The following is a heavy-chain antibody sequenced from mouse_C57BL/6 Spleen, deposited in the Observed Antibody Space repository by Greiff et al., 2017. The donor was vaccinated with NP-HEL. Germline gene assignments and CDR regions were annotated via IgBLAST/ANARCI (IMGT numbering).Heavy chain of an antibody. CDR1: GYTFTDYN. V-gene: IGHV1-18*01. CDR3: ARGATYYSNPLFAY. J-gene: IGHJ3*01. D-gene: IGHD2-5*01. Sequence: EVQLQQSGPELVKPGASVKIPCKASGYTFTDYNMDWVKQSHGKSLEWIGDINPNNGGTIYNQKFKGKATLTVDKSSSTAYMELRSLTSEDTAVYYCARGATYYSNPLFAYWGQGTLVTVSA. CDR2: INPNNGGT.